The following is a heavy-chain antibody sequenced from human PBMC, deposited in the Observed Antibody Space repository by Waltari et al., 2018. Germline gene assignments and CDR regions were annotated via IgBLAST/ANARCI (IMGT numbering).Heavy chain of an antibody. CDR1: GFTFSSYA. D-gene: IGHD1-26*01. CDR2: IYSGGST. Sequence: EVQLLESGGGLVQPGGSLRLSCAASGFTFSSYAMSWVRQAPGKGLEWVSVIYSGGSTYNADSGKGRFTISRDNSKNTLYLKMNSLRAEDTAVYYCAKGGGSYSYFDYWGQGTLVIVSS. CDR3: AKGGGSYSYFDY. J-gene: IGHJ4*02. V-gene: IGHV3-23*03.